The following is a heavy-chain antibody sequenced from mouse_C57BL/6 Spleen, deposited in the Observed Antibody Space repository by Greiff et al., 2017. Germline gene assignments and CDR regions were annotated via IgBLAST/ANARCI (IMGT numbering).Heavy chain of an antibody. D-gene: IGHD3-1*01. J-gene: IGHJ2*01. CDR1: GYAFTNYL. CDR3: ARGGSGFDY. CDR2: INPGSGGT. V-gene: IGHV1-54*01. Sequence: QVQLKESGAELVRPGTSVKVSCKASGYAFTNYLIEWVKQRPGQGLEWIGVINPGSGGTNYNEKFKGKATLTADKSSSTAYMQLSSLTSEDSAVYFCARGGSGFDYWGQGTTLTVSS.